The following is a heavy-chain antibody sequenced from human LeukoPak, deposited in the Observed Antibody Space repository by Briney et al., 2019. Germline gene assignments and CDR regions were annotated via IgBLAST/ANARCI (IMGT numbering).Heavy chain of an antibody. D-gene: IGHD3-22*01. V-gene: IGHV4-61*02. J-gene: IGHJ1*01. Sequence: SETLSLTCTVSGGSISSGSYYWSWIRQPAGKGLEWIGRIYTSGSTNYNPSLKSRVTISVDTSKNQFSLKLSSVTAADMAVYYCARGRSSMANYYYDSSGYRAEYFQHWGQGTLVTVSS. CDR1: GGSISSGSYY. CDR2: IYTSGST. CDR3: ARGRSSMANYYYDSSGYRAEYFQH.